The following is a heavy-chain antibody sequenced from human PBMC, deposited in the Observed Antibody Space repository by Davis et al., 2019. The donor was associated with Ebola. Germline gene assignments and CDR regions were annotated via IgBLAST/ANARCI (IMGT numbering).Heavy chain of an antibody. CDR3: TGQYCSSTSCSEAAGDV. Sequence: GGSLRLPCPAPGFTFRGPAMPWVRQASGNGLERFGRIRSKANSYATAYAASVKGRFTISRDDSKNTAYLQMNSLKTEDTAVYYCTGQYCSSTSCSEAAGDVWGQGTTVTVSS. D-gene: IGHD2-2*01. V-gene: IGHV3-73*01. CDR2: IRSKANSYAT. J-gene: IGHJ6*02. CDR1: GFTFRGPA.